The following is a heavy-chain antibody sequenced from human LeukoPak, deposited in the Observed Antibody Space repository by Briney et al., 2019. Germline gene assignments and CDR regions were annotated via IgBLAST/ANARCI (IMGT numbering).Heavy chain of an antibody. CDR3: AKVGSFEIAAAAPDY. CDR2: ISGSGGST. Sequence: GGSLRLSCAASGFTFSSYAMSWVRQAPGKGLEWVSAISGSGGSTYYADSVKGRFTISRDNSKNTLYPQMNSLRAEDTAVYYCAKVGSFEIAAAAPDYWGQGTLVTVSS. J-gene: IGHJ4*02. D-gene: IGHD6-13*01. V-gene: IGHV3-23*01. CDR1: GFTFSSYA.